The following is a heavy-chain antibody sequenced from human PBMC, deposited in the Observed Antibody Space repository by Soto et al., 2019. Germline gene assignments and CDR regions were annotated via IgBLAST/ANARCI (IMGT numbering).Heavy chain of an antibody. D-gene: IGHD1-26*01. J-gene: IGHJ6*02. Sequence: QVQLVESGGGVVQPGRSLRLSCAASGFTFSSYAMHWVRQAPGKGLEWVAVISYGGSNKYYADSVKGRFTISRDNSKNTLYLQMNSLRAEDTAVYYCARDRGELGYYYYGMDVWGQGTTVTVSS. V-gene: IGHV3-30-3*01. CDR3: ARDRGELGYYYYGMDV. CDR2: ISYGGSNK. CDR1: GFTFSSYA.